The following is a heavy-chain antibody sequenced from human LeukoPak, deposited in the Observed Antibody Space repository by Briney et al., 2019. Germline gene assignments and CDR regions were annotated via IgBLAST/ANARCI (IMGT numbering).Heavy chain of an antibody. D-gene: IGHD1-1*01. V-gene: IGHV3-23*01. Sequence: GGSLRLSCAASGFTFTDYAMSWVRQAPGKGLEWVSSISTSGGSTYYADSVKGRFTISIDDSKNSLYLQMNSLRAEDTAVYYCAKVRTGHYFDYWGQGTLVTVSS. J-gene: IGHJ4*02. CDR1: GFTFTDYA. CDR2: ISTSGGST. CDR3: AKVRTGHYFDY.